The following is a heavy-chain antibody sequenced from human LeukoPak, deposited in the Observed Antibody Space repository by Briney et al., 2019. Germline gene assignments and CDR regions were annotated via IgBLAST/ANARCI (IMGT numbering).Heavy chain of an antibody. Sequence: SETLSLTCAVYGGSFSGYYWSWIRQPPGKGLEWIGEINHSGSTNYNPSLKRRVTISVDASKNQFSLKLSSVTAADTAVYYCARGRIPEGYCSGGSCYSAWFVDYWGQGTLVTVSS. CDR2: INHSGST. J-gene: IGHJ4*02. D-gene: IGHD2-15*01. CDR3: ARGRIPEGYCSGGSCYSAWFVDY. CDR1: GGSFSGYY. V-gene: IGHV4-34*01.